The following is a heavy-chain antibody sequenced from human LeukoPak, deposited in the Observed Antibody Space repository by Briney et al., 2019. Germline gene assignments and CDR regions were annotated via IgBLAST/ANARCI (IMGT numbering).Heavy chain of an antibody. CDR3: ARGGLSGSYYDYFHH. CDR1: GYTFTGYY. J-gene: IGHJ1*01. V-gene: IGHV1-2*02. D-gene: IGHD1-26*01. CDR2: INANSGST. Sequence: GASVKVSCTASGYTFTGYYIHWVRQAPGQGLEWMGWINANSGSTNYAQKFQGRVTMTRDTSISAAFMELSRLRSDDTAVFYCARGGLSGSYYDYFHHWGQGTLVTVSS.